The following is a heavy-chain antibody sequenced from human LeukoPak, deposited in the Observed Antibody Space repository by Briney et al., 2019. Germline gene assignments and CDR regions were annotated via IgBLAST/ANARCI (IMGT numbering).Heavy chain of an antibody. D-gene: IGHD3-10*01. J-gene: IGHJ4*02. Sequence: ASVKVSCKASGYTFTSYGISWVRQAPGQGLEWMGWITAYNGNTNYAQKLQGRVTMTTDTSTSTAYMELRSLRSDDTAVYYCARAGGVMVRGVKDDYWGQATLVTVSS. V-gene: IGHV1-18*01. CDR1: GYTFTSYG. CDR2: ITAYNGNT. CDR3: ARAGGVMVRGVKDDY.